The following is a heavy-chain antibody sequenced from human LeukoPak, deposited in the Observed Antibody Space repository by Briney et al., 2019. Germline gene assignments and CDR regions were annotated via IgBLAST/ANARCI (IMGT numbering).Heavy chain of an antibody. J-gene: IGHJ4*02. Sequence: SETLSLTCTVSGGSISSYYWSWIRQPPGKGLEWIGYIYYSGSTNYNPSLKSRVTISVDTSKNQFSLKLSSVTAADTAVYYCARDGSSGYYFDFDYWGQGTLVTVSS. D-gene: IGHD3-22*01. V-gene: IGHV4-59*01. CDR3: ARDGSSGYYFDFDY. CDR1: GGSISSYY. CDR2: IYYSGST.